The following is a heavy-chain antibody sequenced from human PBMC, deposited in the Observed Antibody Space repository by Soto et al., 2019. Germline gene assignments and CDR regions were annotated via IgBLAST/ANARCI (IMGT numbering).Heavy chain of an antibody. V-gene: IGHV1-8*01. D-gene: IGHD2-8*01. J-gene: IGHJ4*02. Sequence: ASVKVSCKASGYTFTSYDINWVRQATGQGLEWMGWMNPNSGNTGYAQKFQGRVTMTRNTSISTAYMELSSLRSDDTAVYYCATSGLFVLGTLGYWGQGTLVTVSS. CDR2: MNPNSGNT. CDR3: ATSGLFVLGTLGY. CDR1: GYTFTSYD.